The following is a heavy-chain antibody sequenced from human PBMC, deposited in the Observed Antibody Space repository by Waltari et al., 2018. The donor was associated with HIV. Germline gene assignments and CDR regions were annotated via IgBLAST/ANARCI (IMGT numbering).Heavy chain of an antibody. Sequence: EVQLVESGGNLTRPGGSLRLSCVGSGFIVSANYMCWVRQAPGKGPEWVSVLYSNGNTLYGGSVKGRFTIFRDNSKNTLYLQMNTLRVDDTAVYYCARMQRFYGSEQSRYFYFGMDVWGQGTTVTVSS. J-gene: IGHJ6*02. CDR1: GFIVSANY. CDR2: LYSNGNT. D-gene: IGHD3-16*02. CDR3: ARMQRFYGSEQSRYFYFGMDV. V-gene: IGHV3-53*01.